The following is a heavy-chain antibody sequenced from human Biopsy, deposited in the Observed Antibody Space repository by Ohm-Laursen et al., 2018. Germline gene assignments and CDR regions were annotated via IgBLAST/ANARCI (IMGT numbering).Heavy chain of an antibody. J-gene: IGHJ4*02. CDR1: GGSFSGYY. D-gene: IGHD6-19*01. CDR2: INHSGSI. CDR3: ARGRLRAVARFDY. V-gene: IGHV4-34*01. Sequence: GTLSLTCAVYGGSFSGYYWSWIRQPPGKGLEWIGEINHSGSINYNPSLKSRVTISVDTSKNQFSLKLSSVTAADTAVYYCARGRLRAVARFDYWGQGTLVTVSS.